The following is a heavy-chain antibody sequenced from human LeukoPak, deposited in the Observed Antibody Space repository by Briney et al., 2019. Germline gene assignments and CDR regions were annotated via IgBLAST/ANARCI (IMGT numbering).Heavy chain of an antibody. Sequence: PGGSLRLSCAASGFTVSSNYMSWVRQAPGKGLEWVSVIYSGGSTYYADSVKGRFTISRDNSKSTLYLQMNSLRAEDTAVYYCAKQGGYSYGYYFDYWGQGTLVTVSS. D-gene: IGHD5-18*01. CDR3: AKQGGYSYGYYFDY. J-gene: IGHJ4*02. V-gene: IGHV3-53*01. CDR1: GFTVSSNY. CDR2: IYSGGST.